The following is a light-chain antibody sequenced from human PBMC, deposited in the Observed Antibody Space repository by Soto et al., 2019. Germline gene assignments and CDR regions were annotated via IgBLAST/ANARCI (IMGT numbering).Light chain of an antibody. Sequence: DIQMTQSPSSLSASVGDRVTITCRASQSVGSYLNWYQHKPGKAPKLLIYVASSLESGVPSGFSGSCSGTDYNLTISRLQRYDFATYYCHQGYSFPYTFGQRPNLQI. CDR3: HQGYSFPYT. CDR1: QSVGSY. V-gene: IGKV1-39*01. CDR2: VAS. J-gene: IGKJ2*01.